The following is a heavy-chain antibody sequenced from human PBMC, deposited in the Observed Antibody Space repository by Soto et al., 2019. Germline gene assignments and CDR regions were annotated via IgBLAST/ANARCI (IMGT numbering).Heavy chain of an antibody. CDR1: GGSIHNYY. CDR2: VYKSGST. Sequence: SETLSLTCTVSGGSIHNYYWTWIRQPPGKGLQWIGYVYKSGSTNYNPSLKSRVSISVDTSKNQFSLKLFSVTAADTAVYYCARGRYTTYAGRGWFGPCGQRHPVTV. J-gene: IGHJ5*02. CDR3: ARGRYTTYAGRGWFGP. D-gene: IGHD1-26*01. V-gene: IGHV4-59*01.